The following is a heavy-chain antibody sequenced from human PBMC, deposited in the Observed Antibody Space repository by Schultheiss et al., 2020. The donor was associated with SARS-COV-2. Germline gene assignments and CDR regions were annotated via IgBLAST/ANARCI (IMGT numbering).Heavy chain of an antibody. CDR2: ISSSSSYI. CDR1: GFTFSSYS. Sequence: GGSLRLSCAASGFTFSSYSMNWVRQAPGKGLEWVSSISSSSSYIYYADSVKGRFTISRDNSKNTLYLQMNSLRAEDTAVYYCARDYYDSSEGDAFDIWGQGTMVTVSS. J-gene: IGHJ3*02. CDR3: ARDYYDSSEGDAFDI. D-gene: IGHD3-22*01. V-gene: IGHV3-21*01.